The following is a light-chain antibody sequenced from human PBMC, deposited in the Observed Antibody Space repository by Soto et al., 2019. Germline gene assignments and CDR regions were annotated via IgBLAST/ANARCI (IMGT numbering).Light chain of an antibody. V-gene: IGKV1-6*01. CDR1: QGIRID. CDR2: AAS. CDR3: HSRA. J-gene: IGKJ5*01. Sequence: AIQMTQSPSSLSASVGDRVTITCRASQGIRIDLGWYQQKPGKAPKLLIYAASTLQTGVPSRFSGSGSGTDFTLTISSLQPEDFATYFCHSRAFGQGTRLEIK.